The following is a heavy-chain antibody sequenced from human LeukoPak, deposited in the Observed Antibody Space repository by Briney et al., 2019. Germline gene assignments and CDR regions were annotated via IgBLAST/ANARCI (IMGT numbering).Heavy chain of an antibody. Sequence: SETLSLTCTVSGGSISSGSYYWSWIRQPAGKGLEWIGRIYTSGSTNYNPSLKSRVTISVDTSKNQFSLKLSSVTAADTAVYYCARDSVCSGGSCHEVDVWGKGTTVTVSS. CDR3: ARDSVCSGGSCHEVDV. CDR2: IYTSGST. V-gene: IGHV4-61*02. D-gene: IGHD2-15*01. J-gene: IGHJ6*04. CDR1: GGSISSGSYY.